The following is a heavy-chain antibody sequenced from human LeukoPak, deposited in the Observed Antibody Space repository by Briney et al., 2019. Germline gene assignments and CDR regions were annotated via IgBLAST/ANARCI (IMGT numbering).Heavy chain of an antibody. CDR1: EYTFTGYY. J-gene: IGHJ4*02. Sequence: SVKVSCKASEYTFTGYYMHWVRQAPGQGLEWMGRIIPTLGIANYAQKFQGRVTITADKSTSTAYMELSSLRSEDTAVYYCARDGIAVAGLGYWGQGTLVTVSS. CDR3: ARDGIAVAGLGY. CDR2: IIPTLGIA. V-gene: IGHV1-69*04. D-gene: IGHD6-19*01.